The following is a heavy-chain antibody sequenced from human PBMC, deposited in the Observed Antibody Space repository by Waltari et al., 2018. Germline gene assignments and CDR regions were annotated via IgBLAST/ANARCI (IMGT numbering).Heavy chain of an antibody. J-gene: IGHJ4*02. CDR3: VSNGLRLRGPCDY. CDR1: GFSFSDYA. Sequence: EVQVLDAGGNLVQPGGSIRLSCVTSGFSFSDYAMSWVRQVPGKGLDGVSSFSGVSGTIYYSDSVGGLFTLSRDNSKTAIYLEMYSVRVEDTDIYYCVSNGLRLRGPCDYWGRGTPVTVSS. D-gene: IGHD3-10*01. V-gene: IGHV3-23*01. CDR2: FSGVSGTI.